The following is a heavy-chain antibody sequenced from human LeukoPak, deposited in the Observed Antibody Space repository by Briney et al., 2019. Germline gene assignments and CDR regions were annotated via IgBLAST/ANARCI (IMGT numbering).Heavy chain of an antibody. D-gene: IGHD3-16*02. CDR2: MNPNSGNT. CDR3: ARGKADDYAWGSYRYIGDYFDY. J-gene: IGHJ4*02. CDR1: GYTFTSYD. Sequence: ASVKVSCKASGYTFTSYDINWVRQATGQGLEWMGWMNPNSGNTGYAQKFQGRVTMTRNTSISTAYMELSSLRSEDTAVYYCARGKADDYAWGSYRYIGDYFDYWGQGTLVTVSS. V-gene: IGHV1-8*01.